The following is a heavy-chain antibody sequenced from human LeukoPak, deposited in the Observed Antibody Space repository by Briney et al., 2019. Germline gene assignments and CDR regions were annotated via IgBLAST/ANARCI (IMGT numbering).Heavy chain of an antibody. CDR2: ISYDGSNK. CDR1: GFTFSSYA. V-gene: IGHV3-30-3*01. J-gene: IGHJ3*02. CDR3: ARDGYLAYCGGDCYLSAFDI. D-gene: IGHD2-21*02. Sequence: GGSLRLSCAASGFTFSSYAMHRVRQAPGKGLEWVAVISYDGSNKYYADSVKGRFTISRDNSKNTLYLQMNSLRAEDTAVYYCARDGYLAYCGGDCYLSAFDIWGQGTMVTASS.